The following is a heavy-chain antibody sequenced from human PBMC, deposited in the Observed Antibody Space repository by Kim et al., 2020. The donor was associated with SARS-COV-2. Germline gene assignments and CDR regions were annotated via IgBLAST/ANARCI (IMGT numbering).Heavy chain of an antibody. D-gene: IGHD6-13*01. J-gene: IGHJ4*02. CDR2: ST. CDR3: ARGGIAAPDY. V-gene: IGHV1-46*01. Sequence: STTYAQKVQGSVTMTKDTSTSTVYMELSSLRSEDTAVYYCARGGIAAPDYWGQGTLVTVSS.